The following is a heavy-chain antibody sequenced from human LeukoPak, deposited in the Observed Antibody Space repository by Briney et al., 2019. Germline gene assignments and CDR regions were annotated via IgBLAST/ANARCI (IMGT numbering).Heavy chain of an antibody. CDR1: GLTFSTYW. CDR3: ATSARTYIGSSLDY. V-gene: IGHV3-74*01. D-gene: IGHD2-15*01. Sequence: GGSLRLSCAASGLTFSTYWMHWVRQDPGKGLVWVSRISSDASITPYADPVKGRFTISRDNAKNTLYLQMNSLRAEDTALYYCATSARTYIGSSLDYWGQGTLVTVSS. J-gene: IGHJ4*02. CDR2: ISSDASIT.